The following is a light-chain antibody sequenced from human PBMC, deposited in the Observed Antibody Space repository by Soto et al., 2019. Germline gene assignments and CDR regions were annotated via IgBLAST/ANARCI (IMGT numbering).Light chain of an antibody. CDR3: CSYAGFSTFVV. V-gene: IGLV2-23*03. CDR1: SSDVGNYNL. Sequence: QSVLTQPASVSGSPGQSITISCTGTSSDVGNYNLVSWYQKHPGKAPKLIIYEGSKRPSGVSNRFSGSKSGNTASLTISGLQAEDEADYYCCSYAGFSTFVVFGGGTQLTVL. J-gene: IGLJ2*01. CDR2: EGS.